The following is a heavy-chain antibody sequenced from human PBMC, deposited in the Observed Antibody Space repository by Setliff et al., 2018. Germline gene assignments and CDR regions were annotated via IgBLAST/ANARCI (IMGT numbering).Heavy chain of an antibody. CDR1: EFTVGDYA. J-gene: IGHJ6*03. CDR3: TRGSVRMIKGDDYYFMDV. V-gene: IGHV3-49*04. CDR2: IRNLPYGGTA. D-gene: IGHD3-22*01. Sequence: GGSLRLSCIGSEFTVGDYAVSWVRQAPGKGLEWVGFIRNLPYGGTAEYAASVKGRFTISRDDSKNSVYLQMNNLKNEDTAVYYCTRGSVRMIKGDDYYFMDVWGRGTTVTVSS.